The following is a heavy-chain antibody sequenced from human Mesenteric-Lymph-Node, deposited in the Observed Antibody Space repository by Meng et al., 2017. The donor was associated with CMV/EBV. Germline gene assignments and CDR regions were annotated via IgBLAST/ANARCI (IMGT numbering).Heavy chain of an antibody. J-gene: IGHJ1*01. V-gene: IGHV1-8*01. CDR1: GYTFTSYD. CDR3: ATITILGDGQYFQH. D-gene: IGHD3-3*01. Sequence: ASVKVSCKASGYTFTSYDINWVRQATGQGLEWMGWMDPHSGNTGYARKFQGRVTMTRNTSIITAYMELSSLKSEDTAVYYCATITILGDGQYFQHWGQGTLVTVSS. CDR2: MDPHSGNT.